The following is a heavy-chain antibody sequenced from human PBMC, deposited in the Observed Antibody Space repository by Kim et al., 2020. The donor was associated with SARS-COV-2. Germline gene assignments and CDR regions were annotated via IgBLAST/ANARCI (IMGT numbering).Heavy chain of an antibody. J-gene: IGHJ4*02. Sequence: GGSLRLSCAASGFTFNGYAMTWVRQAPGKGLEWVSSLSSGGDVTYYADSVKGRFTISRDNSKNTMYLQMNSLRAEDTAGYYFEKGSPHWPIYNWGQGTRVTVSS. V-gene: IGHV3-23*01. CDR3: EKGSPHWPIYN. D-gene: IGHD1-1*01. CDR2: LSSGGDVT. CDR1: GFTFNGYA.